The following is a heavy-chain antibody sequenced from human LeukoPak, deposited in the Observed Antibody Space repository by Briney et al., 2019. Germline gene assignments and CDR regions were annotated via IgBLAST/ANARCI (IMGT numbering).Heavy chain of an antibody. D-gene: IGHD6-13*01. CDR2: ISNSGGST. CDR1: EFTFTSYA. CDR3: ARAQAAAGDY. V-gene: IGHV3-23*01. Sequence: GGSLRLSCAASEFTFTSYAMSWVRQAPGKGLEWVSGISNSGGSTYYADSVKGRFTISRDNSKNTLYLQMNSLRAEDTAVYYCARAQAAAGDYWGQGTLVTVSS. J-gene: IGHJ4*02.